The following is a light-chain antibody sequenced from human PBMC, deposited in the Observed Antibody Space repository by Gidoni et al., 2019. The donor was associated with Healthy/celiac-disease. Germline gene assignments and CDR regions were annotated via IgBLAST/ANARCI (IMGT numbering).Light chain of an antibody. CDR3: QQSYSTPPHT. J-gene: IGKJ2*01. CDR2: AAS. V-gene: IGKV1-39*01. CDR1: QSIATY. Sequence: DIQMTQSPSSLSASVGDRVTITCRASQSIATYLNWYQQKPGKAPKLLIYAASSLENGVSSRFSGSGSGTDFTLTISSVQPEDFATYYCQQSYSTPPHTFGQGTKLEIK.